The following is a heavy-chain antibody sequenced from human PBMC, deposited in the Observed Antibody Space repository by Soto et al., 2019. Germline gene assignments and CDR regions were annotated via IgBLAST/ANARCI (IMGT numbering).Heavy chain of an antibody. CDR1: GGTFSSYA. D-gene: IGHD1-1*01. CDR3: ARGTVTGSEYNYYYYGMDV. V-gene: IGHV1-69*12. CDR2: IIPIFGTT. J-gene: IGHJ6*02. Sequence: QVQLVQSGAEVKKPGSSVKVSCKASGGTFSSYAIDWMRQAPGQGLEWMGGIIPIFGTTNYAQKLQGRVKLTADESTRTAYMELSTLTSEDTAVYYCARGTVTGSEYNYYYYGMDVWGQGTTVTVSS.